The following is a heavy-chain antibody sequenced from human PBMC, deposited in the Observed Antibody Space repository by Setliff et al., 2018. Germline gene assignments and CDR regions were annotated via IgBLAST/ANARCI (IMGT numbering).Heavy chain of an antibody. J-gene: IGHJ3*01. CDR2: INHSGST. CDR1: GGSFSGYY. Sequence: SETLSLTCAVYGGSFSGYYWRWIRQPPGKGLEWIGEINHSGSTNYNPSLQGRVTISVDTSKNQFSLTLSSVTAADTAVYDGASVLNSVSDAFDVWGQGTEVTLSS. D-gene: IGHD1-26*01. V-gene: IGHV4-34*01. CDR3: ASVLNSVSDAFDV.